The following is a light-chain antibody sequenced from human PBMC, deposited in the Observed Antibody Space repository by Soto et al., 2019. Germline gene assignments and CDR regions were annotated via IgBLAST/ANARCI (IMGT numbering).Light chain of an antibody. CDR3: SSYAGSSNIGV. Sequence: QSVLTQPPSASGSPGQSVTISCTGTSSDFGGYNYVSWYQQHPGKAPKLMIYEVTKRPSGVPDRFSGSKSGNTASLTVSGLQAEDEADYYCSSYAGSSNIGVFGTGTKVTVL. CDR2: EVT. J-gene: IGLJ1*01. CDR1: SSDFGGYNY. V-gene: IGLV2-8*01.